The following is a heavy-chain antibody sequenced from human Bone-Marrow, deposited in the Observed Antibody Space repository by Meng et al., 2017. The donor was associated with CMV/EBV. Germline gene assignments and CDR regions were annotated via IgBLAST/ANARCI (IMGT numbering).Heavy chain of an antibody. V-gene: IGHV3-23*03. D-gene: IGHD2-15*01. CDR3: AKAERAAGWFDP. CDR1: GFTFSSYS. Sequence: GESLKISCAASGFTFSSYSMNWVRQAPGKGLEWVSVIYSGGSSTYYADSVKGRFTISRDNSKNTLYLQMNSLRAEDTAVYYCAKAERAAGWFDPWGQGTLVTVSS. CDR2: IYSGGSST. J-gene: IGHJ5*02.